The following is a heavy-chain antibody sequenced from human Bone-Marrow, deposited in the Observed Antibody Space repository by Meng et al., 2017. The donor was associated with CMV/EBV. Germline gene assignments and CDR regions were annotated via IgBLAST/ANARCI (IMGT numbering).Heavy chain of an antibody. CDR1: GGSFSGYY. J-gene: IGHJ3*02. CDR2: INHSANT. Sequence: SETLSLTCAVYGGSFSGYYWSWIRQPPGKGLEWIGEINHSANTNYNPSLKSRVTISVDTSKNQFSLKLSSVTAADTAVYYCAREKVGALAFDIWGQGTMVTGSS. V-gene: IGHV4-34*01. CDR3: AREKVGALAFDI. D-gene: IGHD4/OR15-4a*01.